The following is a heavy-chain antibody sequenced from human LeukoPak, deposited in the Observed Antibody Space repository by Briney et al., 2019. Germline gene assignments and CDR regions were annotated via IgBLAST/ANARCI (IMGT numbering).Heavy chain of an antibody. V-gene: IGHV1-18*01. Sequence: WASVKVSCKASGYTFTSYGISWVRQAPGQGLEWMGWISAYNGNTNYAQKFQGRVTMTTDTSTSTANMELRSLRSDDTAVYYCARDESYDLKKENWFDPWGQGTLVTVSS. J-gene: IGHJ5*02. CDR3: ARDESYDLKKENWFDP. CDR1: GYTFTSYG. CDR2: ISAYNGNT. D-gene: IGHD3-3*01.